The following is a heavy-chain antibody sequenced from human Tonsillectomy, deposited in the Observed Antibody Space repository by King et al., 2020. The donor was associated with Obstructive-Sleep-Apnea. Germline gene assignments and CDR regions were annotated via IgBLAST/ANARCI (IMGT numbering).Heavy chain of an antibody. CDR2: INPNSGDT. J-gene: IGHJ4*02. V-gene: IGHV1-2*04. CDR1: GYTFTGYY. CDR3: ATGRDCSGGELDY. D-gene: IGHD6-19*01. Sequence: VQLVESGAEVKKPGASVKVSCKASGYTFTGYYMHWVRQAPGQGLEWMGWINPNSGDTNYAQNFQGWVTMTRDTSISTAYMDLSRLSSDDSAVYYCATGRDCSGGELDYWGQGTLVIVSS.